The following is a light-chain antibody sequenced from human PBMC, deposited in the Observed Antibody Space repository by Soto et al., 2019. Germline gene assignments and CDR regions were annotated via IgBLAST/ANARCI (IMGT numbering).Light chain of an antibody. CDR2: VTS. CDR3: QQYSSSPLT. CDR1: QRVTTN. Sequence: EIVMTQSPATLSVFPGERLTLSCRASQRVTTNLAWYQQKPGQAPRLLIHVTSNRATGIPDRFSGSGSGTDFTLTISRLEPEDFAVYYCQQYSSSPLTFGGGTKVEIK. J-gene: IGKJ4*01. V-gene: IGKV3-20*01.